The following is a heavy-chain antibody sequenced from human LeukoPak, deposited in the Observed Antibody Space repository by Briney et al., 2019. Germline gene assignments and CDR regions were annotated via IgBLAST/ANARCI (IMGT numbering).Heavy chain of an antibody. CDR3: ARLIICRARYCDPPAGPRVFAF. CDR1: GDSISMSTYY. V-gene: IGHV4-39*01. J-gene: IGHJ4*02. CDR2: IYHSGSA. D-gene: IGHD3-9*01. Sequence: SETLSLTCTVSGDSISMSTYYWGWIRQPPGMGLEWIGLIYHSGSAYYNPSLENRVAISIDTSKGQFSLWLTSVAAADPALYYCARLIICRARYCDPPAGPRVFAFWGQGALVSVSS.